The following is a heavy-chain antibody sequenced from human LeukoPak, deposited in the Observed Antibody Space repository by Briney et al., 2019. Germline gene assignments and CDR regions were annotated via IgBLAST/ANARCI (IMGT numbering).Heavy chain of an antibody. CDR3: AKEDLYYYDSSGYYPSSFGY. CDR1: GFTFSSYA. Sequence: QPGGSLRLSCAASGFTFSSYAMSWVRQAPGKGLEWVSAISGSGGSTYYADSVKGRFTISRDNSKNTLYLQMNSLRAEDTAVYYCAKEDLYYYDSSGYYPSSFGYWGQGTLVTVSS. V-gene: IGHV3-23*01. D-gene: IGHD3-22*01. J-gene: IGHJ4*02. CDR2: ISGSGGST.